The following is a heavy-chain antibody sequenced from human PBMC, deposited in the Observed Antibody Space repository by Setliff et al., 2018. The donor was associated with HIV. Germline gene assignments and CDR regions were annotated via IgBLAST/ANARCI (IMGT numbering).Heavy chain of an antibody. CDR2: IIPIYGTP. D-gene: IGHD3-10*01. CDR3: ARGDYGSGSYYPYYFYYGMDV. Sequence: SVNVSCKASGGTFSSYSINWVRQAPGQGLEWMGGIIPIYGTPIYAQKFQGRVTITADESTSTAYMELSSLRSEDTAVYYCARGDYGSGSYYPYYFYYGMDVWGQGTTVTVSS. CDR1: GGTFSSYS. V-gene: IGHV1-69*13. J-gene: IGHJ6*02.